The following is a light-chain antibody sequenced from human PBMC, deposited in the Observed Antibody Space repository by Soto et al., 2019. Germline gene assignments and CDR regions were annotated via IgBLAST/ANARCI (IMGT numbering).Light chain of an antibody. CDR2: HAS. CDR3: QQANSFPRT. CDR1: QDISSW. J-gene: IGKJ1*01. V-gene: IGKV1-12*01. Sequence: DIPMTQSPSSVSASVGDRVTITCRASQDISSWFAWYQQKPGKAPKLLIYHASILESGVPSRFSGSGSGTDFNLTISSLQPEDFATYYCQQANSFPRTFGQGTRVDIE.